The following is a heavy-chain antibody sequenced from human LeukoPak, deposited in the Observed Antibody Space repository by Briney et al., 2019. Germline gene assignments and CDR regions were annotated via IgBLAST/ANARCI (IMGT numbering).Heavy chain of an antibody. Sequence: PGGSLRLSCAASGFTFSSYEMNCVRQAPGKGLEWVSYISSSGSTIYYTDSVKGRFTISRDNAKNSLYLQMISLRAEDTAVYYCARDSSVRGVMRYWGQGTLVTVSS. J-gene: IGHJ4*02. CDR1: GFTFSSYE. CDR2: ISSSGSTI. CDR3: ARDSSVRGVMRY. D-gene: IGHD3-10*01. V-gene: IGHV3-48*03.